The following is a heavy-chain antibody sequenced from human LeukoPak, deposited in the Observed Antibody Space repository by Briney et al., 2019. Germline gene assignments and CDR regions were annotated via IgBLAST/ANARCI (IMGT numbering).Heavy chain of an antibody. Sequence: SETLSLTCAVSGGSISSGGYSWSWIRQPPGKGLEWIGYIYHSGSTYYNPSPKSRVTISVDRSKNQFSLKLSSVTAADTAVYYCARASCGGDCTTSAGELFDYWGQGTLVTVSS. D-gene: IGHD2-21*02. CDR2: IYHSGST. J-gene: IGHJ4*02. V-gene: IGHV4-30-2*01. CDR1: GGSISSGGYS. CDR3: ARASCGGDCTTSAGELFDY.